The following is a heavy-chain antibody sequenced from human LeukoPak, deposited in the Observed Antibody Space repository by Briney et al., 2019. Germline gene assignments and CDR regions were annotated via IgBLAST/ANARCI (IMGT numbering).Heavy chain of an antibody. D-gene: IGHD5-18*01. CDR1: GFTVSSNY. Sequence: GGSLRLSCAASGFTVSSNYMSWVRQAPGKGLEWVSVIYSGGSTYYADSVKGRFTISRDNSKNTLYLQMNSLRAEDTAVYYCARAVDTAMVMDAFDIWGQGTMDTVSS. CDR3: ARAVDTAMVMDAFDI. CDR2: IYSGGST. J-gene: IGHJ3*02. V-gene: IGHV3-66*02.